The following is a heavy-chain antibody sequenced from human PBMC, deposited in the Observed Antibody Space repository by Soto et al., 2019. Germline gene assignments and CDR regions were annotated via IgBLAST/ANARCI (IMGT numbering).Heavy chain of an antibody. CDR1: GGDFLSYT. D-gene: IGHD3-10*01. J-gene: IGHJ6*02. CDR2: IIPILGVA. Sequence: QLVQSGAEVKRPGSSVKVSCKASGGDFLSYTISWVRQVPGQGPEWMGTIIPILGVAKNAQKFQGRVAITADKATSTVYMELRSLRSDDTAVYYCAQMWFGELWHGMDVWGQGTTITVSS. CDR3: AQMWFGELWHGMDV. V-gene: IGHV1-69*02.